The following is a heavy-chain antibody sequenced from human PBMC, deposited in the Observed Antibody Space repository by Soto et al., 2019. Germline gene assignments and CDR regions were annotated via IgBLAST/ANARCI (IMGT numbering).Heavy chain of an antibody. J-gene: IGHJ4*02. D-gene: IGHD6-13*01. CDR2: VYRTGST. CDR1: GGSISTSNW. CDR3: ARARATIAAAAIFDC. Sequence: QVQLQESGPGLVKPSGTLSLTCAVSGGSISTSNWWSWVRQPPGKGLEWIGEVYRTGSTNYNPSLESRVTVSIAKSQNQCSLKLTSVTAADTAVYYCARARATIAAAAIFDCWGQGTLVTVSS. V-gene: IGHV4-4*02.